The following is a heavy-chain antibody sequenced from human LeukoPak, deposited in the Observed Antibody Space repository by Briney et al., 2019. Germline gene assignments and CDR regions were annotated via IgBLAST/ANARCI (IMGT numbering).Heavy chain of an antibody. CDR3: TAIRPDY. CDR1: GFTFSTSW. Sequence: QPGGSLRPSCAASGFTFSTSWMHWVRQAPGKGLVWVARIKSDVRSTDYADSVKGRFTISRDDANNILYLQMNSLRAEDTAVYFCTAIRPDYWGQGTVVTVSS. J-gene: IGHJ4*02. V-gene: IGHV3-74*01. CDR2: IKSDVRST. D-gene: IGHD2-21*02.